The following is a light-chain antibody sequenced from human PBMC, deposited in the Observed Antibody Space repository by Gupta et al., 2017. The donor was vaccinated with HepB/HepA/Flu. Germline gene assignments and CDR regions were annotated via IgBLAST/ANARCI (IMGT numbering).Light chain of an antibody. CDR3: QQYYSEVT. CDR2: WAS. V-gene: IGKV4-1*01. Sequence: DIEMTQSPDSLAVSLGERATINCKSSQSLLYSSNNKNYLAWYQQKPGQPPKLLIYWASTRESGVPDRFRGSGSGTNFTLTSTSLLVEDVAVYYCQQYYSEVTFGPGTKVDIK. CDR1: QSLLYSSNNKNY. J-gene: IGKJ3*01.